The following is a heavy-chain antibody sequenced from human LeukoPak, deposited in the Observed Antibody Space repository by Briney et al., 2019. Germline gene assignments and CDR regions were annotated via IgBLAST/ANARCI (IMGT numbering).Heavy chain of an antibody. D-gene: IGHD6-13*01. CDR2: INHSGST. J-gene: IGHJ4*02. CDR1: GGSFSGYY. Sequence: SETLSLTCAVYGGSFSGYYWSWIRQPPGKGLEWIGEINHSGSTNYNPSLKGRVTISVDTSKNQFSLKLSSVTAADTAVYYCAGGDSSSWFYFDYWGQGTLVTVSS. V-gene: IGHV4-34*01. CDR3: AGGDSSSWFYFDY.